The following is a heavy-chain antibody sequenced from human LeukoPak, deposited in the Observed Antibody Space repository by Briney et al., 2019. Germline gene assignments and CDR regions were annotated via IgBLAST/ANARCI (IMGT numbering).Heavy chain of an antibody. D-gene: IGHD3-10*01. CDR1: GLTSDDYG. CDR2: IHRNGGST. J-gene: IGHJ4*02. Sequence: PGGSLRLSCAASGLTSDDYGMSWVRQAPGKGLEWVSGIHRNGGSTGYADSVKGRFTISRDTAKNSLYLQMNSLRAEDTALYHCARGNSNFDYWGQGTLVTVSS. CDR3: ARGNSNFDY. V-gene: IGHV3-20*01.